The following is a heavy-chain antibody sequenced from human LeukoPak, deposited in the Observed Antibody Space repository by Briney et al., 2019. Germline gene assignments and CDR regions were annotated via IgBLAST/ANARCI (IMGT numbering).Heavy chain of an antibody. CDR2: IYYTWST. Sequence: SETLSPTCSVSGDSSSSYYWSWIRQPPGKGLEWIGYIYYTWSTHYNPSLKSRVSMSIDTSKRQFSLKLSSVTAADTAVYYCARQPDIGSGIDPWGQEGPVSVSS. D-gene: IGHD1-26*01. CDR1: GDSSSSYY. J-gene: IGHJ5*02. V-gene: IGHV4-59*08. CDR3: ARQPDIGSGIDP.